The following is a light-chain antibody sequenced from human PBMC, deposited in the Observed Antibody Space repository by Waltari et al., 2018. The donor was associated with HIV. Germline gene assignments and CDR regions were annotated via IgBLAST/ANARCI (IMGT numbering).Light chain of an antibody. Sequence: QSVLTQPPSASGTPGQRVTISCSGSNSNIGSNPVNWSQQRPETAPKLLIKSSNQRPSGVPDRFSASKSGTSASLAISGLQSEDESDYYCAAWDDSLKGVIFGGGTKLTVL. CDR2: SSN. CDR1: NSNIGSNP. J-gene: IGLJ2*01. V-gene: IGLV1-44*01. CDR3: AAWDDSLKGVI.